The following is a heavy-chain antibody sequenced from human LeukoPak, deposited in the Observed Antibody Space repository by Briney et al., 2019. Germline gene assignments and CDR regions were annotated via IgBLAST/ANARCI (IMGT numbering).Heavy chain of an antibody. J-gene: IGHJ6*03. Sequence: GSSVKVSFKASGGTLSSYAISWVRQAPGQGLEWMGGIIPIFGTANYAQKFQGRVTITADESTSTAYMELSSLRSEDTAVYYCARPHYYDSKYYYYYYMDVWGKGTTVTVSS. CDR3: ARPHYYDSKYYYYYYMDV. V-gene: IGHV1-69*01. CDR1: GGTLSSYA. D-gene: IGHD3-22*01. CDR2: IIPIFGTA.